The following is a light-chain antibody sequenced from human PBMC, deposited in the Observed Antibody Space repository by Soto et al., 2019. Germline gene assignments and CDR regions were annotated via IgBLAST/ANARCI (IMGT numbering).Light chain of an antibody. CDR3: SSYTSSSTPCV. Sequence: QSALTRPASVSGSPGQSITISCTGTSSDFGGYNSVSWYQQHPGKAPKLMIYEVSNRPSGVSNRFSGSKSGNTASLTISGLQAEDEADYYCSSYTSSSTPCVFGTGTKVTVL. CDR1: SSDFGGYNS. CDR2: EVS. J-gene: IGLJ1*01. V-gene: IGLV2-14*01.